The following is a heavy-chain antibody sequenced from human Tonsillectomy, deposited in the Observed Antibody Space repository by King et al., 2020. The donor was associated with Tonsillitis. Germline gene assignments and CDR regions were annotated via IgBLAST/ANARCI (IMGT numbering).Heavy chain of an antibody. CDR1: GGSISSYY. V-gene: IGHV4-59*01. CDR2: IYYSGST. CDR3: ASLVRGPIPHFDY. J-gene: IGHJ4*02. Sequence: VQLQESGPGLVKPSETLSLTCTVSGGSISSYYWSWIRQPPGKGLEWIGYIYYSGSTNYNPSLKSRVTISVDTSKNQFSLKLSSVTAADTAVYYCASLVRGPIPHFDYWGQGTLVTVSS. D-gene: IGHD3-10*01.